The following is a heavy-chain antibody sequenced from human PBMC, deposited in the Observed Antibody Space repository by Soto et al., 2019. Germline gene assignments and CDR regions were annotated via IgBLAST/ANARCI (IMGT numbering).Heavy chain of an antibody. J-gene: IGHJ4*02. D-gene: IGHD6-13*01. CDR3: ARGDIAAAGTLIRHYFDY. V-gene: IGHV3-13*01. CDR2: IGTAGDT. Sequence: GGSLRLSCAASGFTFSSYDMHWVRQATGKGLEWVSAIGTAGDTYYPGSVKDRFTISRENAKNSLYLQMNSLRAEDTAVYYCARGDIAAAGTLIRHYFDYWGQGTLVTVSS. CDR1: GFTFSSYD.